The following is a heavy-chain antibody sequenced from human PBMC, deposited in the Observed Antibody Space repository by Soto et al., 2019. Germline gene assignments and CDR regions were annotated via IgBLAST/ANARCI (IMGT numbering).Heavy chain of an antibody. CDR1: GTIFSSYT. D-gene: IGHD3-16*01. CDR3: ARGLGGRMDD. Sequence: QVQLVQSGAEVKKPGSSVRVSCKASGTIFSSYTISWVRQAPGQGLEWMGRIIPILGETNSAQKFQDRVTLTADKSTKPAYIELNSLRLDDTAGYYCARGLGGRMDDWGQGTTVTVSS. J-gene: IGHJ6*02. CDR2: IIPILGET. V-gene: IGHV1-69*08.